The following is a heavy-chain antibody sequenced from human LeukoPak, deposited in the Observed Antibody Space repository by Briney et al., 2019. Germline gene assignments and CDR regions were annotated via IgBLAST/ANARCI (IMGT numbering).Heavy chain of an antibody. CDR2: INQDGGEK. CDR1: GFTFSTYW. Sequence: GGSLRLSCAASGFTFSTYWMNWVRQAPGKRLEWVANINQDGGEKYYVDSVKGRFTISRDNAKNSLYLHKNSLRAEDTAVYYCATSGSYYDYWGQGTLVTVSS. D-gene: IGHD1-26*01. J-gene: IGHJ4*02. CDR3: ATSGSYYDY. V-gene: IGHV3-7*02.